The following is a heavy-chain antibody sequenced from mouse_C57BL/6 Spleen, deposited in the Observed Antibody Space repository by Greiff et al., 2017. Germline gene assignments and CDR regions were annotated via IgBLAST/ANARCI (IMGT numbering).Heavy chain of an antibody. CDR3: ARKATVDWYFDV. CDR1: GYAFSSSW. Sequence: VQLQQSGPELVKPGASVKISCKASGYAFSSSWMNWVKQRPGKGLEWIGRIYPGDGDTNYNGKFKGKATLAADKSSSTAYMQLSSLTSEDSAVYFCARKATVDWYFDVWGTGTTVTVSS. V-gene: IGHV1-82*01. J-gene: IGHJ1*03. CDR2: IYPGDGDT. D-gene: IGHD1-1*01.